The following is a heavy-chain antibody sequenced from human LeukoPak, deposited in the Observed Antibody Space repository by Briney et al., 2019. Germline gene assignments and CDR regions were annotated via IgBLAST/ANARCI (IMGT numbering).Heavy chain of an antibody. CDR2: ISGSGGST. D-gene: IGHD6-13*01. CDR3: GVSIAAAGTDY. Sequence: GGSLRLSCAASGFTFSSYAISWVRQAPGKGLEWVSAISGSGGSTYYADSVKGRFTISRDNSKNTLYLQMNSLRAEDTAVYYCGVSIAAAGTDYWGQGTLVTVSS. V-gene: IGHV3-23*01. J-gene: IGHJ4*02. CDR1: GFTFSSYA.